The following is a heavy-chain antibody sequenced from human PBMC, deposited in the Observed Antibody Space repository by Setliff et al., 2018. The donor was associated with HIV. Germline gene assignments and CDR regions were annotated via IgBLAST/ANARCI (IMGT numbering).Heavy chain of an antibody. D-gene: IGHD2-21*02. V-gene: IGHV4-34*01. CDR3: AITIVGVTTEMY. J-gene: IGHJ4*02. CDR2: VNHNGDI. Sequence: PSETLSLTCGLHGVPFSDYYWNWIRQSPGKGLEWIVEVNHNGDINYNPSLQSRVTVSVDTPKPQFSLKMNSVTAADTAVYYCAITIVGVTTEMYWGQGTLVTVSS. CDR1: GVPFSDYY.